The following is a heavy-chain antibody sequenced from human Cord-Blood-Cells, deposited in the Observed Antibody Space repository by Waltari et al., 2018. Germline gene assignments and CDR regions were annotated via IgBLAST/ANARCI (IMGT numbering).Heavy chain of an antibody. CDR3: ARLGSYSSGWFPFDY. V-gene: IGHV4-30-2*01. CDR1: GGSISSGGYS. CDR2: IYRSGHT. Sequence: QLQLQESGSGLVKPSQTLSLTCAVSGGSISSGGYSLRCIRQPPGKGLEWIGYIYRSGHTYYNPSLKSRGTISVYRSNNQFSLKLSSVTAADTAVYYCARLGSYSSGWFPFDYWGQGTLVTVSS. J-gene: IGHJ4*02. D-gene: IGHD6-19*01.